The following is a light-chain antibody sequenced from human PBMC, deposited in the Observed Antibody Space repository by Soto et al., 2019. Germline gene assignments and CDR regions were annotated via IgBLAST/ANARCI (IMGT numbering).Light chain of an antibody. Sequence: EIVLTQSPGTLSLSPGERATLSCRASQSVSSSYLAWYQQNRGQAPRLLIYGASSRAPGIPDRFGGSGSGTDFTLTISRLEPKDFAVDYCQQYGSSRWTFGQGTKVEIK. CDR2: GAS. V-gene: IGKV3-20*01. J-gene: IGKJ1*01. CDR3: QQYGSSRWT. CDR1: QSVSSSY.